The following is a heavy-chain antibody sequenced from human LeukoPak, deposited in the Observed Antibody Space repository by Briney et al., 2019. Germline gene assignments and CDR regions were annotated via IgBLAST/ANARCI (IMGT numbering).Heavy chain of an antibody. J-gene: IGHJ4*02. CDR3: AKGTQENCSGGSCYSLLDY. V-gene: IGHV3-43D*03. CDR1: VFTFDDYA. CDR2: ISWDGGST. Sequence: GGSLRLSCAASVFTFDDYAMHWVRQAPGKGLEWVSLISWDGGSTYYADSVKGRFTISRDNSKNSPYLQMNSLRAEDTALYYCAKGTQENCSGGSCYSLLDYWGQGTLVTVSS. D-gene: IGHD2-15*01.